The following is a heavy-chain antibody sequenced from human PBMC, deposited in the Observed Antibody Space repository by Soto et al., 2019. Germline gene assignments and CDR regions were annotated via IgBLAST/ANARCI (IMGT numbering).Heavy chain of an antibody. CDR2: INVGKGHT. V-gene: IGHV1-3*01. J-gene: IGHJ4*02. CDR3: VNDHPFLSI. CDR1: GYTFTDYT. D-gene: IGHD1-1*01. Sequence: GASVKVSCKASGYTFTDYTMHWVRQAPGQKFEWMGWINVGKGHTKYSQNFQGRLTITRDTSASTAYMELSSLSSEDTAVYYCVNDHPFLSIWGQGTLVTVSS.